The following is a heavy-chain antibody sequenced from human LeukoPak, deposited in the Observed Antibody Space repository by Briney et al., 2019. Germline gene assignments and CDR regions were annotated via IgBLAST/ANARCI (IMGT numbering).Heavy chain of an antibody. CDR2: ISSGSSDI. CDR1: GFTLSSYA. CDR3: ARARGSYYPFDY. V-gene: IGHV3-21*01. Sequence: PGGSLRLSCAASGFTLSSYAMNWVRQAPGKGLEWVSPISSGSSDIYYADSVKGRFTISRDNAKNSLYLQMNSLRAEDTAVYYCARARGSYYPFDYWGQGTLVTVSP. J-gene: IGHJ4*02. D-gene: IGHD1-26*01.